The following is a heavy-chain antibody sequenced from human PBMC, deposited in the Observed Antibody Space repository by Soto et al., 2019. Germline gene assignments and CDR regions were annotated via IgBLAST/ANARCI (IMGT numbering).Heavy chain of an antibody. Sequence: QVQLQESGPGLVKPSETLSLTCTVSGGSISSYYWSWIRQPPGKGLEWIGNIYYSGSTNYNPSLKSRVTISVDTSKNQFSLKLSSVTAADTAVYYCARTGSYGSYYFDYWGQGTLVTVSS. V-gene: IGHV4-59*01. CDR1: GGSISSYY. CDR3: ARTGSYGSYYFDY. D-gene: IGHD5-18*01. CDR2: IYYSGST. J-gene: IGHJ4*02.